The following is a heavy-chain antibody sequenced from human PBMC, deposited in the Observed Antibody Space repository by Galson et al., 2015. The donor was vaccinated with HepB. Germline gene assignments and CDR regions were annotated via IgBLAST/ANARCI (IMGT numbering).Heavy chain of an antibody. CDR3: SRDLGSASGYQYFGMHL. V-gene: IGHV1-46*03. Sequence: YTFTSYYIHWVRQAPGQGLEWMGILNPNTGTTTYAQHFQGRVTMTRDTSTSTVYMDLSSLRSEDTAVYYCSRDLGSASGYQYFGMHLWGQGTTVTVSS. D-gene: IGHD6-13*01. CDR1: YTFTSYY. J-gene: IGHJ6*02. CDR2: LNPNTGTT.